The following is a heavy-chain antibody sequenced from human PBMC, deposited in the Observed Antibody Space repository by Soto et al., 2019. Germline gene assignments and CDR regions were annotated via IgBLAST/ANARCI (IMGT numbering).Heavy chain of an antibody. V-gene: IGHV1-24*01. CDR2: FDPEDGET. CDR3: ATGSLVAATPLGY. J-gene: IGHJ4*02. CDR1: GYTFTSYG. D-gene: IGHD2-15*01. Sequence: GASVKVSCKASGYTFTSYGISWVRQAPGKGLEWMGGFDPEDGETIYAQKFQGRVTMTEDTSTDTAYMELSSLRSEDTAVYYCATGSLVAATPLGYWGQGTLVTVSS.